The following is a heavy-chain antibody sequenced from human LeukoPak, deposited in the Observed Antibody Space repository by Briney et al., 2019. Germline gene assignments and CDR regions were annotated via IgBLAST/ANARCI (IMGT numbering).Heavy chain of an antibody. D-gene: IGHD1/OR15-1a*01. CDR1: GGSVSGYY. CDR2: IYTSRNI. CDR3: ARNNWNNGFDI. V-gene: IGHV4-4*07. J-gene: IGHJ3*02. Sequence: SETLSLTCTVSGGSVSGYYWSWIRQPAGKGLEWIGRIYTSRNINFNPSLKSRVTMSVDTSKNQVSLKLNSVTAADTAVYYCARNNWNNGFDIWGQGTMVTVSP.